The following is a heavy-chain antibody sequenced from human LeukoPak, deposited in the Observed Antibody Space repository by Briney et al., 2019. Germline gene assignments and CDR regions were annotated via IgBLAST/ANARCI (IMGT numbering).Heavy chain of an antibody. CDR3: ARHSYYSPVDGMDV. CDR1: GGSISSYY. V-gene: IGHV4-59*08. Sequence: KTSETLSLTCTVSGGSISSYYWSWIRQPPGKGLEWIGYICYSGSTNYNPSLKSRVTISVDTSKNQFSLKLSSVTAADTAVYYCARHSYYSPVDGMDVWGQGTTVTVSS. J-gene: IGHJ6*02. CDR2: ICYSGST. D-gene: IGHD3-10*01.